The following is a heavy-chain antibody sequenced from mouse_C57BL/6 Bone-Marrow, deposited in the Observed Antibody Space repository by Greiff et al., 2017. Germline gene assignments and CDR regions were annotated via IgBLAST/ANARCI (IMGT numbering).Heavy chain of an antibody. D-gene: IGHD1-1*01. J-gene: IGHJ3*01. CDR2: IDPNSGGT. V-gene: IGHV1-72*01. Sequence: VQLQQPGAELVKPGASVKLSCKASGYTFTSYWMHWVKRRPGLGLEWIGRIDPNSGGTKYNEKFKGKATLPVDKPSSTAYIQLRSLKSEDSAFYYSARGGVYYYFNSWGWFAYWGQGTLVTVSA. CDR3: ARGGVYYYFNSWGWFAY. CDR1: GYTFTSYW.